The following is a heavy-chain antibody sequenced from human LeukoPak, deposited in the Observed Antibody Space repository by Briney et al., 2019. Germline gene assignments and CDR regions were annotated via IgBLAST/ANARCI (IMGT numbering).Heavy chain of an antibody. V-gene: IGHV3-23*01. J-gene: IGHJ4*02. CDR2: ISGSGGST. CDR3: ARKNGLDY. CDR1: GFTFSSYG. Sequence: GGSLRLSCGASGFTFSSYGMSWVRQAPGKGLEWVSAISGSGGSTYYADSVKGRFTISRDNSKNSLYLQMNSLRAEDTAVYYCARKNGLDYWGQGTLVTVSS.